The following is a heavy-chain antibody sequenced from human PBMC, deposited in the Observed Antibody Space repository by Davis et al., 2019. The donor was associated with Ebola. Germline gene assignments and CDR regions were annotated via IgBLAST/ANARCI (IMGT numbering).Heavy chain of an antibody. CDR2: INHSGST. CDR3: ARHEGGYDFWSGYLDY. CDR1: GGSFSGYY. Sequence: MPSETLSLTCAVYGGSFSGYYWSWIRQPPGKGLEWIGEINHSGSTHYNPSLKSRVTISVDTSKNQFSLKLSSVTAADTAVYYCARHEGGYDFWSGYLDYWGQGTLVTVSS. D-gene: IGHD3-3*01. J-gene: IGHJ4*02. V-gene: IGHV4-34*01.